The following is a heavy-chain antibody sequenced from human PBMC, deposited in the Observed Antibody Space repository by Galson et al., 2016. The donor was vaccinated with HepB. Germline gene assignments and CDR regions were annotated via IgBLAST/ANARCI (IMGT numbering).Heavy chain of an antibody. CDR3: ARVMNSGYPFS. CDR1: GFTFSTYW. CDR2: IGTDGRS. J-gene: IGHJ5*02. V-gene: IGHV3-74*01. D-gene: IGHD3-22*01. Sequence: SLRLSCAASGFTFSTYWMHWVRQAPGKGLEWVSRIGTDGRSNYADSVKGRFTISRDNSKNTLYLQMNSLRAEDTAVYFCARVMNSGYPFSWGQGTLVTVSS.